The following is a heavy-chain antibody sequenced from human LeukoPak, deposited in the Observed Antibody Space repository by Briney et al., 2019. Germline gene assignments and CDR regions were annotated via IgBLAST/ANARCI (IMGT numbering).Heavy chain of an antibody. CDR1: GDFIIGAPYN. CDR2: TYYSGNT. D-gene: IGHD2-2*01. V-gene: IGHV4-31*03. Sequence: SETLSLTCTVSGDFIIGAPYNWSWDRQHPGKCLEWIAYTYYSGNTYYNPSLKSRVNLSVDTSNNQFSLNLTSVTAADTAVYYCARVVGSTSWFDSWGQGTRVTVSS. CDR3: ARVVGSTSWFDS. J-gene: IGHJ5*01.